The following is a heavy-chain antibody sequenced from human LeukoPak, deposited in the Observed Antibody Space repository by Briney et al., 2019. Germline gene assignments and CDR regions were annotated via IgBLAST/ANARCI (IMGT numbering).Heavy chain of an antibody. J-gene: IGHJ5*02. D-gene: IGHD6-13*01. CDR2: INPNSGGT. CDR3: ARAIAATNWFDP. Sequence: ASVKVSCKASGYTFTSYDINWVRQATGQGLEWMGWINPNSGGTNYAQKFQGRVTMTRGTSISTAYMELSRLRSDDTAVYYCARAIAATNWFDPWGQGTLSPSPQ. CDR1: GYTFTSYD. V-gene: IGHV1-2*02.